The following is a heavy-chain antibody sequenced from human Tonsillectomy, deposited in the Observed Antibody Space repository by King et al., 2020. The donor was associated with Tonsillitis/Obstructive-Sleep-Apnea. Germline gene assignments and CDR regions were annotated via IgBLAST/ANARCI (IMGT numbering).Heavy chain of an antibody. CDR3: AREGEVAAATYYFDY. CDR2: INAGHGNT. V-gene: IGHV1-3*01. CDR1: GYTFTNYA. Sequence: QLVKSGAEVKKPGASVKVSCKASGYTFTNYALHWVRQAPGQRLEWMGWINAGHGNTKYSQKFQGRVTITRDTSASTAYMEVSSLRSEDTAVYYCAREGEVAAATYYFDYWGQGTLVTVSS. J-gene: IGHJ4*02. D-gene: IGHD6-13*01.